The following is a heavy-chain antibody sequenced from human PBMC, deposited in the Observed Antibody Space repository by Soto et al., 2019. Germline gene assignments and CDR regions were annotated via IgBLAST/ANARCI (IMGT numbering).Heavy chain of an antibody. D-gene: IGHD4-4*01. V-gene: IGHV4-31*03. Sequence: SETLSLTCTVSGGSISSGGYYWSWIRQHPGKGLEWIGYIYYSGSTYYNPSLKSRVTISVDTSKNQFSLKLSSVTAADTAVYYCARWDDYSTIYYYGTDVWGQGTTVPVSS. J-gene: IGHJ6*02. CDR3: ARWDDYSTIYYYGTDV. CDR1: GGSISSGGYY. CDR2: IYYSGST.